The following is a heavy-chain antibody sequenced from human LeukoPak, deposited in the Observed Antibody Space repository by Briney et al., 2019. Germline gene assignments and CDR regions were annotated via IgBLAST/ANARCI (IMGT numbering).Heavy chain of an antibody. Sequence: GGSLRLSCGDSGFTLSNYAMHWVRQAPGKGLEWVAVISYDGSNKYYADSVKGRFTISRDNSKNTLYLQMNSLRAEDTAVYYCARGTPSSSGWLHYGMDVWGQGTTVTVSS. CDR1: GFTLSNYA. CDR3: ARGTPSSSGWLHYGMDV. J-gene: IGHJ6*02. V-gene: IGHV3-30-3*01. D-gene: IGHD6-19*01. CDR2: ISYDGSNK.